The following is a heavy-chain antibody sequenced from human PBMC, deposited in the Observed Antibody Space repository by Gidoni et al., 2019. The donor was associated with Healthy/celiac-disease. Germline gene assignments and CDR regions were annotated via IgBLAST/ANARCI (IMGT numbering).Heavy chain of an antibody. Sequence: QVQLQESGPGLVKPSQTLSLTCTVSGGSISSGGYYWSWIRQHPGKGLEWIGYIYYSGSTYYNPSLKSRVTISVDTSKNQFSLKLSSVTAADTAVYYCARDEYSSSSGGYGMDVWGQGTTVTVSS. CDR1: GGSISSGGYY. V-gene: IGHV4-31*03. CDR2: IYYSGST. CDR3: ARDEYSSSSGGYGMDV. D-gene: IGHD6-6*01. J-gene: IGHJ6*02.